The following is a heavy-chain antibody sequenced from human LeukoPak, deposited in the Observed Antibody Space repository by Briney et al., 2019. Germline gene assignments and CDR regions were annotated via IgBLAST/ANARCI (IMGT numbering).Heavy chain of an antibody. CDR2: ISWNSGSI. CDR3: AKRGLNRRDGDYRGYYFDY. D-gene: IGHD4-17*01. J-gene: IGHJ4*02. Sequence: PGRSLRLSCAASGFTFDDYAMHWVRQAPGKGLEWVSGISWNSGSIGYADSVKGRFTISRDNAKNSLYLQMNSLRAEDTALYYCAKRGLNRRDGDYRGYYFDYWGQGTLVTVSS. CDR1: GFTFDDYA. V-gene: IGHV3-9*01.